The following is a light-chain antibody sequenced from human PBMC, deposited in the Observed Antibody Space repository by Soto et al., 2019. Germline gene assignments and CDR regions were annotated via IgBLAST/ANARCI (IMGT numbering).Light chain of an antibody. V-gene: IGKV3-20*01. CDR2: GAS. Sequence: EIVLTQSPGTMSLSPGERVTLSCRASQTFTRIYFAWYQQKPGQAPRLLIYGASIRATGIPDRFSGSGSGTDFTLTISRLEPEDFAFYYCQQYGTSPRTFGQGTKVDIK. J-gene: IGKJ1*01. CDR3: QQYGTSPRT. CDR1: QTFTRIY.